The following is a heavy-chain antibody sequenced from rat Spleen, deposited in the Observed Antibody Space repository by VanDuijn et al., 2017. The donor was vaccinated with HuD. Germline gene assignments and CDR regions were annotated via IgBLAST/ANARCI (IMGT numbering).Heavy chain of an antibody. Sequence: QVQLKESGPALVQPSETLSLTCTGSGFSLTSNRFGWVRQPSGKGTEWMGGLWYNGDTAYNSALKSRLSISRDTSKNQVFLKMNSLQTDDTGTYYCTRENGGLPVAYWGQGVMVTVSS. D-gene: IGHD1-11*01. V-gene: IGHV2-63*01. J-gene: IGHJ2*01. CDR2: LWYNGDT. CDR1: GFSLTSNR. CDR3: TRENGGLPVAY.